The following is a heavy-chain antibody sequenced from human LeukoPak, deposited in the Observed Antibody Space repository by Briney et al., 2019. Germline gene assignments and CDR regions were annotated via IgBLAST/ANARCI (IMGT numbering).Heavy chain of an antibody. CDR2: IYSGGST. J-gene: IGHJ5*02. V-gene: IGHV3-66*02. CDR1: GFTFSSYE. D-gene: IGHD1-26*01. CDR3: AREGAGGWFDP. Sequence: PGGSLRLSCAASGFTFSSYEMNWVRQAPGKGLEWVSVIYSGGSTYYADSVKGRFTISRDNSKNTLYLQMNSLRAEDTAVYYCAREGAGGWFDPWGQGTLVTVSS.